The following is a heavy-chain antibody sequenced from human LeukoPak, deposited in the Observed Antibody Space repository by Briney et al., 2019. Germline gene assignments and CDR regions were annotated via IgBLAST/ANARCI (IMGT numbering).Heavy chain of an antibody. CDR2: VYHSGST. Sequence: SETLSLTCTVSGGSINNYYWSWIRQPPGKGLEWIGYVYHSGSTNGNPSLKSRVTISVDTSKNQFSLKLSSVTAADTAVYYCARVGARGIDYWGQGTLVTVSS. D-gene: IGHD3-16*01. J-gene: IGHJ4*02. V-gene: IGHV4-59*01. CDR1: GGSINNYY. CDR3: ARVGARGIDY.